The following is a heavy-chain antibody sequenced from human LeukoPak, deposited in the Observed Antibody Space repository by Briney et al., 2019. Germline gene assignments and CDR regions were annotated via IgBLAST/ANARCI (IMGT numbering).Heavy chain of an antibody. CDR2: IKQDGSEK. CDR3: ARDGAAVAGTLDY. D-gene: IGHD6-19*01. CDR1: GFSFSSYW. V-gene: IGHV3-7*01. Sequence: GGSLRLSCAASGFSFSSYWMSWVRQAPGKGLEWVANIKQDGSEKYYVDSVRGRFTISRDNAKYSLYLQMDSLRAEDTAVYYCARDGAAVAGTLDYWGQGTLVTVSS. J-gene: IGHJ4*02.